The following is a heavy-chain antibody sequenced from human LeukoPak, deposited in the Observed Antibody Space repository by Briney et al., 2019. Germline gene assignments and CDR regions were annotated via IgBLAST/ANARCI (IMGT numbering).Heavy chain of an antibody. Sequence: ASVKVSCKASGYTFTGYFMHWLRQAPGQGPEWVGRINSNSGDTRYAQKFQGRVTITRDTSISTAFLELNSLRSDDTAVYYCARLKTGATCPPHFDYWGQGTLVTVSS. V-gene: IGHV1-2*06. CDR2: INSNSGDT. CDR3: ARLKTGATCPPHFDY. CDR1: GYTFTGYF. D-gene: IGHD7-27*01. J-gene: IGHJ4*02.